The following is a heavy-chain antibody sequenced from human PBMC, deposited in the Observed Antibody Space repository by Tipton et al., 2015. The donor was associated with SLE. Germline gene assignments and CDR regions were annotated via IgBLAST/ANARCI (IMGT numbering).Heavy chain of an antibody. CDR3: ARVRGYGDYVIDY. CDR1: GGSISSSSYY. CDR2: IYYSGST. V-gene: IGHV4-39*07. Sequence: LRLSCTVSGGSISSSSYYWGWIRQPPGKGLEWIGSIYYSGSTYYNPSLKSRVTISVDTSKNQFSLKLSSVTAADTAVYFCARVRGYGDYVIDYWGQGTLVTVSS. D-gene: IGHD4-17*01. J-gene: IGHJ4*02.